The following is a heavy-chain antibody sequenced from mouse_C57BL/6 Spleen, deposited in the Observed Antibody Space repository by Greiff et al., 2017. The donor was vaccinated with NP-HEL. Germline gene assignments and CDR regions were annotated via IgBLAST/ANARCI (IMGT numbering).Heavy chain of an antibody. CDR3: ARSPYGNYSWFAY. J-gene: IGHJ3*01. Sequence: QVQLKESGPGLVQPSQSLSITCTVSGFSLTSYGVHWVRQSPGKGLEWLGVIWSGGSTDYNAAFISRLSISKDNSKSQVFFKMNSLQADDTAIYCCARSPYGNYSWFAYWGQGTLVTVSA. CDR2: IWSGGST. CDR1: GFSLTSYG. D-gene: IGHD2-1*01. V-gene: IGHV2-2*01.